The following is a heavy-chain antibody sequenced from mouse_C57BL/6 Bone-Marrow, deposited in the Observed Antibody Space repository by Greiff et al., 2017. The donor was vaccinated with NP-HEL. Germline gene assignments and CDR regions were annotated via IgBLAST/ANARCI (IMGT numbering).Heavy chain of an antibody. J-gene: IGHJ4*01. V-gene: IGHV1-69*01. CDR2: IDPSDSYT. Sequence: QVQLQQPGAELVMPGASVKLSCKASGYTFTSYWMHWVKPRPGQGLEWIGEIDPSDSYTNYNQKFKGKSTLTVDKSSSTAYMQLSSLTSEDSAVYYCARWGYGSSYGAMDYWGQGTSVTVSS. D-gene: IGHD1-1*01. CDR3: ARWGYGSSYGAMDY. CDR1: GYTFTSYW.